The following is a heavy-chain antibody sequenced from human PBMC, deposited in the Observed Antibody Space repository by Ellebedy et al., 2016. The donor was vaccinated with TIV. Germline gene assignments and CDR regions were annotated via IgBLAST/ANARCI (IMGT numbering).Heavy chain of an antibody. Sequence: GESLKISCAASGFTFSSYWMSWVRQAPGKGLEWVSHISTSGYTKYYAESVKGRFTISRDNAKNSLYLQMNSLRDEDTAVYYCARDPADFWGQGTLVTVSS. CDR3: ARDPADF. J-gene: IGHJ4*02. CDR2: ISTSGYTK. V-gene: IGHV3-48*02. CDR1: GFTFSSYW.